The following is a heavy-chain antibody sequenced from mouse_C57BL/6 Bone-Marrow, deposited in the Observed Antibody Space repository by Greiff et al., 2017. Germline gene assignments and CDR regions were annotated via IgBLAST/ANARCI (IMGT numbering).Heavy chain of an antibody. D-gene: IGHD3-2*02. CDR2: IHPSDSDT. CDR1: GYTFTSYW. CDR3: AIKDSSGYVDYFDV. Sequence: QVQLQQPGAELVKPGASVKVSCKASGYTFTSYWMHWVKQRPGQGLEWIGRIHPSDSDTNYNQKFKGKATLTVDKSSSTAYMPLSILTSEDSAVYYCAIKDSSGYVDYFDVWGTGTTVTVAS. J-gene: IGHJ1*03. V-gene: IGHV1-74*01.